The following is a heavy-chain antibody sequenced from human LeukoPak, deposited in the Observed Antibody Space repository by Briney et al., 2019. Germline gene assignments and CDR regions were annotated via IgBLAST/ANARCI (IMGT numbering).Heavy chain of an antibody. CDR2: ISAYNGNT. CDR1: AYTLTSYG. V-gene: IGHV1-18*01. Sequence: PRASVKVSCKASAYTLTSYGINWVRQAPGQGLEWMGWISAYNGNTNYAQKLQDRVTMTTDTSTRTAYMELRSLRSDGTAVYYCAATWYCSSTTCYPRFDYWGQGTLVTVSS. D-gene: IGHD2-2*01. J-gene: IGHJ4*02. CDR3: AATWYCSSTTCYPRFDY.